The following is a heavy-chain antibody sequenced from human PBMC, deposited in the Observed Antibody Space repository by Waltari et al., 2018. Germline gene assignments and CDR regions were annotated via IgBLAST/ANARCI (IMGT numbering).Heavy chain of an antibody. V-gene: IGHV3-7*01. CDR2: IKEDGSEE. Sequence: EVQLVESGGGLVQPGGSLRLSCAASGFTLRSYWMSWVGQAPGKGLEWVANIKEDGSEEEYVDSVRGRFTIARDNAKNSLYLQMISLRPEDTAVYYCARDQWFAFDIWGQGTMVTVSS. CDR1: GFTLRSYW. CDR3: ARDQWFAFDI. D-gene: IGHD3-22*01. J-gene: IGHJ3*02.